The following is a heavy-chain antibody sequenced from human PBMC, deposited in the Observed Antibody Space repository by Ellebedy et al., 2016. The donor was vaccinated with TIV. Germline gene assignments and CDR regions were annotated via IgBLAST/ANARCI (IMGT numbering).Heavy chain of an antibody. Sequence: GESLKISCEASGIIVSDYFMNWVRQAPGKGLEWVSVLYPDAKTNYTDSVNGRFIVSRDSSKNTLYLQMNSLTAEDTAVYYCARDPGGGGDFGDNWFDPWGQGTLDTVSS. J-gene: IGHJ5*02. CDR1: GIIVSDYF. CDR2: LYPDAKT. V-gene: IGHV3-66*01. CDR3: ARDPGGGGDFGDNWFDP. D-gene: IGHD2-21*01.